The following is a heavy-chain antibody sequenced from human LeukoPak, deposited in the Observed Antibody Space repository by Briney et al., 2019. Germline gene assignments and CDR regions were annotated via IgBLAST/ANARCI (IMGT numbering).Heavy chain of an antibody. CDR3: VKSPSDGLDV. CDR1: GFTFSSYS. CDR2: IFTNGDTT. J-gene: IGHJ6*02. Sequence: GGSLRLSCAASGFTFSSYSMNWVRQAPGKGLEYVSTIFTNGDTTSYAASVRGRFTTSRDDSKNTLYLQMSSLRPEDTAVYYCVKSPSDGLDVWGQGATVTVSS. V-gene: IGHV3-64D*09.